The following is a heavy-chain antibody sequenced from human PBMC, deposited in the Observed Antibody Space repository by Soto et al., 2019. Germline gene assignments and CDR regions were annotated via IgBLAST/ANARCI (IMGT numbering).Heavy chain of an antibody. Sequence: QLQLQESGPGLVKPSETLSLTCTVSGGSISSSSYYWGWIRQPPGKGLEWIGSIYYSGSTYYNPSLKSRVTISVDTSKNQFSLKLSSVTAADTAVYYCARLHIVVVTAIQGGSFDYWGQGTLVTVSS. D-gene: IGHD2-21*02. V-gene: IGHV4-39*01. CDR2: IYYSGST. CDR1: GGSISSSSYY. CDR3: ARLHIVVVTAIQGGSFDY. J-gene: IGHJ4*02.